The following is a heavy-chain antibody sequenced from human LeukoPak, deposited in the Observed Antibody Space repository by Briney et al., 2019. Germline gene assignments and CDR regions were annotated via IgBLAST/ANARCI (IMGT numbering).Heavy chain of an antibody. J-gene: IGHJ6*03. CDR1: GFTFSSYS. CDR2: ISSSSSTI. CDR3: ARVLRYFDWLEGYYMDV. Sequence: GGSLRLSCAASGFTFSSYSMNWVRQAPGKGLEWVSYISSSSSTIYYADSGKGRFTISRYNSKNSLYLQMSSLRAEDTAVYYCARVLRYFDWLEGYYMDVWGKGTTVTVSS. D-gene: IGHD3-9*01. V-gene: IGHV3-48*01.